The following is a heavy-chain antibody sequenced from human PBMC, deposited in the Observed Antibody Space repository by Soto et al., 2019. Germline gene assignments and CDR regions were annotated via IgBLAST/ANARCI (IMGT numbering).Heavy chain of an antibody. Sequence: GASVKVSCKASGYAFTSYGISWVLQAPGQGLEWMGWISAYNGNTNYAQKLQGRVTMTTDTSTSTAYMELRSLRSDDTAVYYCARFVHRGGYDSYYYYMDVWGKGTTVTVSS. CDR1: GYAFTSYG. D-gene: IGHD5-12*01. CDR2: ISAYNGNT. J-gene: IGHJ6*03. CDR3: ARFVHRGGYDSYYYYMDV. V-gene: IGHV1-18*01.